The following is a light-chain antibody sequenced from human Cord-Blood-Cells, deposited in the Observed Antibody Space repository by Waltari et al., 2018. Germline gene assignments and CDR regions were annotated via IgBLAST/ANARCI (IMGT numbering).Light chain of an antibody. CDR2: DVS. CDR3: SSYTSSSTYV. V-gene: IGLV2-14*01. Sequence: QSALTQPASVSGSPGQSITLSCTGTSSDVGGYNYVYWYQQHPGKAPKLMIHDVSNRPSGVSNRFSGSKSGNTASLTISGLQAEDEADYYCSSYTSSSTYVFGTGTKVTVL. J-gene: IGLJ1*01. CDR1: SSDVGGYNY.